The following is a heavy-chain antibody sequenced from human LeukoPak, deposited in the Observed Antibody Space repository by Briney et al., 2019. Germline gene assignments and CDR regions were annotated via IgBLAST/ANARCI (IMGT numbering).Heavy chain of an antibody. CDR1: GGSISSSSYY. V-gene: IGHV4-39*07. Sequence: PSETLSLTCTVSGGSISSSSYYWGWIRQPPGKGLEWIGSIYYSGSTYYNPTLKSRVTISVDTSKNQFSLKLSPVTAADTAVYYCARVVIDWEGDLYYFDYWGQGTLVTVSS. J-gene: IGHJ4*02. D-gene: IGHD2/OR15-2a*01. CDR3: ARVVIDWEGDLYYFDY. CDR2: IYYSGST.